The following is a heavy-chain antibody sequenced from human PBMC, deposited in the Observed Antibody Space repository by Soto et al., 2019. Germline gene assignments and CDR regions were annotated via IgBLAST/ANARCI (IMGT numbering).Heavy chain of an antibody. CDR1: GFSFSDYY. D-gene: IGHD1-1*01. Sequence: QVQLVESGGGLVKPGGSLRLSCAASGFSFSDYYMTWIRQAPGKGLEWVSHISSSGSSTYYADSVKGRFTISRDNAQKSLYLQMNSLGAEDTAMYYCARRASTGRHFDYWGQGTPVTVSS. V-gene: IGHV3-11*01. J-gene: IGHJ4*02. CDR2: ISSSGSST. CDR3: ARRASTGRHFDY.